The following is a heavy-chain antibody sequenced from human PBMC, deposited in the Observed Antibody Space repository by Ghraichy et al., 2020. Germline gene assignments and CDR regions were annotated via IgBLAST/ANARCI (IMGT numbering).Heavy chain of an antibody. Sequence: ESLNISCTASDGSMSSSNYYWGWIRQPPGKGLEWIGTIYSSGNTAYNPSLKSRVIMSIDTSKHHFSLKLSSVTAADTAVYYCAKWQAGTMSESWGQGILVTVSS. D-gene: IGHD1/OR15-1a*01. CDR2: IYSSGNT. CDR1: DGSMSSSNYY. CDR3: AKWQAGTMSES. J-gene: IGHJ5*02. V-gene: IGHV4-39*01.